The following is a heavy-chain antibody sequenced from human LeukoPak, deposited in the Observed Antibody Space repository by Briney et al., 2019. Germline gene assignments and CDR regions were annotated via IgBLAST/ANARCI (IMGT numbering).Heavy chain of an antibody. D-gene: IGHD6-13*01. V-gene: IGHV3-7*01. CDR1: GFTFSSYW. CDR3: ARITIASSSPFGY. Sequence: GGSLRLSCAASGFTFSSYWMSWLRQAPGRGLEWVANIKQDGSDKYYVDSVKGRFTIPRDNAKNSLYLQMNSLRAEDTAVYYCARITIASSSPFGYWGQGTLVTVSS. CDR2: IKQDGSDK. J-gene: IGHJ4*02.